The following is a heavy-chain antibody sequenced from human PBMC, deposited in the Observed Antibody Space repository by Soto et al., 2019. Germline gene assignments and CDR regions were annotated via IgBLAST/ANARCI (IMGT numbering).Heavy chain of an antibody. V-gene: IGHV4-30-2*01. Sequence: SETLSLTCAVSGGSISSGGVSWSWIRQPPGKGLEWIGYIYHSGNTYYNPSLHGRVTISVDRSENQFSLTLDSVTAADTAVYYCARGPFHDFWTGLDYWGQGILVTVSS. CDR3: ARGPFHDFWTGLDY. CDR1: GGSISSGGVS. D-gene: IGHD3-3*01. CDR2: IYHSGNT. J-gene: IGHJ4*02.